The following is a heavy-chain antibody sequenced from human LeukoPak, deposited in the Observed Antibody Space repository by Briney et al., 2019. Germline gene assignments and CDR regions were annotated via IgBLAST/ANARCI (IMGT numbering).Heavy chain of an antibody. V-gene: IGHV3-9*01. CDR1: GFTFKDYG. Sequence: GRSLRLSCAATGFTFKDYGMHWVRQPPGKGLEWVFSIYWNGGGTDFADSVKGRFTISRDNAKTSLYLQLSSLRPEDTALYYCAKHMRATNTYSFFGLDVWGQGTTVTVSS. J-gene: IGHJ6*02. CDR2: IYWNGGGT. D-gene: IGHD1-26*01. CDR3: AKHMRATNTYSFFGLDV.